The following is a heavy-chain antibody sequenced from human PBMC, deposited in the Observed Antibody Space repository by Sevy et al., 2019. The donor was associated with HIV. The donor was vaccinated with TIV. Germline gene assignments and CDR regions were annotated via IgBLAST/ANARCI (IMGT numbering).Heavy chain of an antibody. D-gene: IGHD1-7*01. CDR2: INHSGST. CDR3: ARGGPQTTSYYYYGMDV. Sequence: SETLSLTCTVYGGSLSGYYWTRIRQPPGKGLEWIGEINHSGSTNYNPSLKSRVTISVDTSKNHFSLKLTSLTAADTAAYYCARGGPQTTSYYYYGMDVWGQGTTVTVSS. CDR1: GGSLSGYY. J-gene: IGHJ6*02. V-gene: IGHV4-34*01.